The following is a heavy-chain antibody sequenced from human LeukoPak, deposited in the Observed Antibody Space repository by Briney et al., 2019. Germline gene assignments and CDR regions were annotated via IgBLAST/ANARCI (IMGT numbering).Heavy chain of an antibody. J-gene: IGHJ4*02. D-gene: IGHD5-12*01. CDR1: GFSISNSA. CDR2: IVASSGSA. V-gene: IGHV3-23*01. CDR3: AKGAYDYIEMGYFDY. Sequence: GGSLRLSCAASGFSISNSAMSWVRQAPGKGLEWVSLIVASSGSAFYADSVKGRFTISRDSSRNTLYLQMNSLRAEDMAVYYCAKGAYDYIEMGYFDYWGQGTLVTVSS.